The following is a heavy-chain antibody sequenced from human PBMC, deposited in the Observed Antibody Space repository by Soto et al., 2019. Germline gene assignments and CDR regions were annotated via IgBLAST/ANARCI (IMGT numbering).Heavy chain of an antibody. J-gene: IGHJ5*02. CDR1: GFTFSSNS. CDR3: ARVIWSGHLTSDL. Sequence: EVQVVKSGGGLVQPGGSLRLSCEASGFTFSSNSMNWVRQAPGKGLEWISYISSSSSTIYADSVKGRFTISRDNAKNSLYLQMNSLIDEDTAVYYCARVIWSGHLTSDLWGQGTLVTVSS. D-gene: IGHD3-3*01. CDR2: ISSSSSTI. V-gene: IGHV3-48*02.